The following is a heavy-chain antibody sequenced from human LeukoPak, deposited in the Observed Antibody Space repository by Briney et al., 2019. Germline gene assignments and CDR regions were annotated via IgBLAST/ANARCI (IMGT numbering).Heavy chain of an antibody. D-gene: IGHD3-16*01. V-gene: IGHV3-21*01. Sequence: GGSLRLSCAASGFTFSSYSMNWVRQAPGKGLEWVSSISRSSSYIYYADSVRGRFTISRDNAKNSLYLQMNSLRAEDTAVYYCARALSDYVWGSPPGYWGQGTLVTVSS. J-gene: IGHJ4*02. CDR2: ISRSSSYI. CDR1: GFTFSSYS. CDR3: ARALSDYVWGSPPGY.